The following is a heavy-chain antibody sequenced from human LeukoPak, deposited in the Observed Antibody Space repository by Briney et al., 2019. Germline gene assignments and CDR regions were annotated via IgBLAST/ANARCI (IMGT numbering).Heavy chain of an antibody. CDR1: GGSISSYY. CDR3: ARGVNSGYFDY. CDR2: IYYSGST. D-gene: IGHD1-26*01. V-gene: IGHV4-59*01. Sequence: PSETLCLTCTVSGGSISSYYWSWIRQPPGKGLEWIGYIYYSGSTNYSPSLKSRVTISLDTSKNQFSLKLSSVTAADTAVYYCARGVNSGYFDYCGQGTLVTVSS. J-gene: IGHJ4*02.